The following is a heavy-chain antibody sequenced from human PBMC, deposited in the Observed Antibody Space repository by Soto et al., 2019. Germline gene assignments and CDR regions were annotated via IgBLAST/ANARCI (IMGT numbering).Heavy chain of an antibody. CDR2: ISYDGSNK. J-gene: IGHJ6*02. CDR3: AGGPRVMVPNYYYYCGMDV. CDR1: GFTFSSYG. D-gene: IGHD3-10*01. V-gene: IGHV3-30*03. Sequence: GGSLRLSCAASGFTFSSYGMHWVRQATGKGLEWVAVISYDGSNKYYADSVKGRFTISRDNSKNTLYLQMNSLRAEDTAVYYCAGGPRVMVPNYYYYCGMDVWGQGTTVTVSS.